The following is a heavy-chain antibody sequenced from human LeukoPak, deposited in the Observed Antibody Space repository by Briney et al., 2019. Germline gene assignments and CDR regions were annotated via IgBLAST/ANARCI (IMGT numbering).Heavy chain of an antibody. D-gene: IGHD5-24*01. J-gene: IGHJ4*02. CDR2: IYYSGST. CDR3: ARFGDDYGDF. V-gene: IGHV4-59*01. CDR1: GGSISSYY. Sequence: SETLSLTCTVSGGSISSYYWSWIRQPAGKGLEWIGYIYYSGSTNYNPSLKSRVTISVDTSKNQFSLKLSSVTAADTAVYYCARFGDDYGDFWGQGTLVTVPS.